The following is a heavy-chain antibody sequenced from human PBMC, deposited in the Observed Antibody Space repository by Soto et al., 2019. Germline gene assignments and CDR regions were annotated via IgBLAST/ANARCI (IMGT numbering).Heavy chain of an antibody. CDR2: IYYSGST. V-gene: IGHV4-30-4*01. Sequence: QVQLQESGPGLVKPSQTLSLTCTVSGGSISSGDYYWSWIRQPPGKGLEWIGYIYYSGSTYYNPSLKSRXXIXVXXSKNQFSLKLSSVTAADTAVYYCARDGRWLRGLDYWGQGTLVTVSS. CDR1: GGSISSGDYY. CDR3: ARDGRWLRGLDY. D-gene: IGHD5-12*01. J-gene: IGHJ4*02.